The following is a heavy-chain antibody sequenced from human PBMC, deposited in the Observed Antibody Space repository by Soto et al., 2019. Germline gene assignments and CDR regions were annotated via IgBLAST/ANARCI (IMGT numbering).Heavy chain of an antibody. D-gene: IGHD3-16*01. CDR3: AKDPQKIGGVPSSFDY. CDR2: IYSSGGT. CDR1: GGSISSYY. Sequence: PSETLSLTCTVSGGSISSYYWSWIRQPPGKELEWIGCIYSSGGTNYNPSLKGRVTILLDAPKKQFSLKLSSVIAADTAVYYCAKDPQKIGGVPSSFDYWGQGTLVTVPS. V-gene: IGHV4-59*01. J-gene: IGHJ4*02.